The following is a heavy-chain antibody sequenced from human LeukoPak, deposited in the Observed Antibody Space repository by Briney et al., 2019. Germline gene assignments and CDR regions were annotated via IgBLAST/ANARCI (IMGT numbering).Heavy chain of an antibody. Sequence: SETLSLTCAVYGGSFSGYYWSWIRQPPGKGLEWIGEINHSGSTNYNPSLKSRVTTSVDTSQNQFSLKLNSVTAADTAVFYCARGRRGFGYGMDVWGQGTTVTVSS. CDR1: GGSFSGYY. J-gene: IGHJ6*02. D-gene: IGHD3-10*01. V-gene: IGHV4-34*01. CDR2: INHSGST. CDR3: ARGRRGFGYGMDV.